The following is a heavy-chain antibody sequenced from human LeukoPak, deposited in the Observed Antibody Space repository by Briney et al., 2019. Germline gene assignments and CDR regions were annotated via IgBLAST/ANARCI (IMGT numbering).Heavy chain of an antibody. Sequence: ASVKASCKASGGTFSNYAISWVRQAPGQGLEWMGGIIPTFGTANYAQKFQGRVTITADESTSTAYLEVNSLTSEDTAVYYCARDRNACSSSSCYGLYYFDYWGQGTLVTVSS. CDR2: IIPTFGTA. CDR1: GGTFSNYA. J-gene: IGHJ4*02. CDR3: ARDRNACSSSSCYGLYYFDY. V-gene: IGHV1-69*01. D-gene: IGHD2-2*01.